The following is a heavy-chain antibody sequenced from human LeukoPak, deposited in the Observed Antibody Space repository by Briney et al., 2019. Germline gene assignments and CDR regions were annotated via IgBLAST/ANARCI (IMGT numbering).Heavy chain of an antibody. D-gene: IGHD5-18*01. Sequence: ASVKVSCKASGYTFTSYYMHWVRQAPGQGLEWMGVINPSGGSTSYAQKFQGRVTMTRDTSTSTVYMELSSLRSEDTAVYYCASVSYGYSCPDYWGQGTLVTVSS. CDR3: ASVSYGYSCPDY. V-gene: IGHV1-46*01. CDR2: INPSGGST. CDR1: GYTFTSYY. J-gene: IGHJ4*02.